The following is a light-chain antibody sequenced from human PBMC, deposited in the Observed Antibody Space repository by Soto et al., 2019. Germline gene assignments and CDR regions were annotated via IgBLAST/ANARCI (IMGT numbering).Light chain of an antibody. CDR2: EGS. V-gene: IGLV2-23*01. CDR1: SSDVGSYNL. J-gene: IGLJ2*01. Sequence: QSALTQPASVSGSPGQSITISCTGTSSDVGSYNLVSWYQQHPGKAPKLMIYEGSKRPSGVSNRFSGSKSGKTASLKISVLQAEDEADYYCCSYAGSSTPVVFGGGNKVPVL. CDR3: CSYAGSSTPVV.